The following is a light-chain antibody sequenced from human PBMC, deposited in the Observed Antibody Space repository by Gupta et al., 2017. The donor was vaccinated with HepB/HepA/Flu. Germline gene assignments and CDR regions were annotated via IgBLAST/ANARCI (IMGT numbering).Light chain of an antibody. CDR2: AAS. Sequence: DIQMTQSPSSLSASGGDRVTITCRASQSIDRYLNWYQQKPGKAPKLLIYAASSLQGGVPSRFSGSGSGTDFSLTISSLQPEDFAAYYCQQTNSIPWTFGLGTKVEIK. CDR3: QQTNSIPWT. CDR1: QSIDRY. V-gene: IGKV1-39*01. J-gene: IGKJ1*01.